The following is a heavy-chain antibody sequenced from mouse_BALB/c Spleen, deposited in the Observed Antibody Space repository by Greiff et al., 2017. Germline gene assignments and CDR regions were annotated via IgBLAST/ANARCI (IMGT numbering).Heavy chain of an antibody. J-gene: IGHJ3*01. CDR3: VRDLSQAY. V-gene: IGHV10S3*01. CDR2: IRSKSNNYAT. CDR1: GFTFNTNA. Sequence: EVKLVETGGGLVQPKGSLKLSCAASGFTFNTNAMNWVRQAPGKGLEWVARIRSKSNNYATYYADSVKDRFTISRDDSQSMLYLQMNNLKTEDTAMYYCVRDLSQAYWGQGTLVTVSA. D-gene: IGHD3-1*01.